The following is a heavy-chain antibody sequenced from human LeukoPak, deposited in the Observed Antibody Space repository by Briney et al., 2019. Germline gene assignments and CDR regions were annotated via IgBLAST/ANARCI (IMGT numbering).Heavy chain of an antibody. CDR3: ARGDIVVVPAATPTYYYYYMDV. J-gene: IGHJ6*03. V-gene: IGHV1-18*01. D-gene: IGHD2-2*02. Sequence: ASVKVSCKASGYTFTSYGISWVRQAPGQRLEWMGWISAYNGNTNYAQKLQGRVTMTTDTSTSTAYMELRSLRSDDTAVYYCARGDIVVVPAATPTYYYYYMDVWGKGTTVTVSS. CDR1: GYTFTSYG. CDR2: ISAYNGNT.